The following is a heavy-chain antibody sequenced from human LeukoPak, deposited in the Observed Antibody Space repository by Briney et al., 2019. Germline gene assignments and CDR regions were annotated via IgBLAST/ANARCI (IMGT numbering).Heavy chain of an antibody. CDR1: GGTFSSYA. V-gene: IGHV1-69*05. CDR3: ARGNVDTAPYFDY. CDR2: IIPIFGTA. Sequence: GASVKVSCKASGGTFSSYAISWVRQAPGQGLEWMGGIIPIFGTANYAQKFQGRVTITTDESTGTAYMELSSLRSEDTAVYYCARGNVDTAPYFDYWGQGTLITVSS. D-gene: IGHD5-18*01. J-gene: IGHJ4*02.